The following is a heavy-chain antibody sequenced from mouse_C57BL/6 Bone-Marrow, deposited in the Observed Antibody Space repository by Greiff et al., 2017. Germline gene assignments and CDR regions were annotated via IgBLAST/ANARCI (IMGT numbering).Heavy chain of an antibody. CDR3: VREVSYYGCRVWYFDV. V-gene: IGHV3-6*01. CDR1: GYTFTSGYL. J-gene: IGHJ1*03. D-gene: IGHD1-1*01. CDR2: ISYDGSN. Sequence: EVQLQESGPGLVKPSQSLSLTCSVSGYTFTSGYLWYWIRPFPGNKLEWMGYISYDGSNNYNPSLKNRISITRDTSKTQFFLKLNSVTTEDTATYCCVREVSYYGCRVWYFDVWGTGTTVTVSS.